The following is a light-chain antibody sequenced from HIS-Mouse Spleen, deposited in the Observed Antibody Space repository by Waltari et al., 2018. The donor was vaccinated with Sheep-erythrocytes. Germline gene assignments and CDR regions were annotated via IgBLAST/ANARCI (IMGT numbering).Light chain of an antibody. Sequence: QSALTQPASVSGSPGQSITISCTGTSSDVGSYNLVSWYQQHPGKAPNLRIYEGSKRPSGVSNRFSGSKSGNTASLTISGLQAEDEADYYCCSYAGSSTLVFGGGTKLTVL. CDR1: SSDVGSYNL. J-gene: IGLJ2*01. CDR2: EGS. V-gene: IGLV2-23*01. CDR3: CSYAGSSTLV.